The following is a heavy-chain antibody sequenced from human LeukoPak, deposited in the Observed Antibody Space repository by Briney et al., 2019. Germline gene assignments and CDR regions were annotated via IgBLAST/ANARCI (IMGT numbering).Heavy chain of an antibody. V-gene: IGHV3-48*03. CDR3: ARGGSWFDP. CDR2: ISSSGGTI. D-gene: IGHD3-16*01. CDR1: GFTFSSYE. Sequence: GGSLRLSCAASGFTFSSYEMNWVRQAPGKGLECVSYISSSGGTISYADSVKGRFTISRDNAKNALYLQMNSLRAEDTANYYCARGGSWFDPWGQGTLVTVSS. J-gene: IGHJ5*02.